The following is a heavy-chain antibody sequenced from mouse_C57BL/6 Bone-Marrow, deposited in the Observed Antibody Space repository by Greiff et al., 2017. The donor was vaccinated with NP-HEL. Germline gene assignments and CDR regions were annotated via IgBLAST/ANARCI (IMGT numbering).Heavy chain of an antibody. CDR2: IDPSDSYT. V-gene: IGHV1-69*01. CDR1: GYTFTSYW. J-gene: IGHJ1*03. Sequence: QVQLKQPGAELVMPGASVKLSCKASGYTFTSYWMHWVKQRPGQGLEWIGEIDPSDSYTNYNQKFKGKSTLTVDKSSSTASMQLSSLTSEDSAVYYCARGVCTMVTTTDWYFDVWGTGTTVTVSS. D-gene: IGHD2-2*01. CDR3: ARGVCTMVTTTDWYFDV.